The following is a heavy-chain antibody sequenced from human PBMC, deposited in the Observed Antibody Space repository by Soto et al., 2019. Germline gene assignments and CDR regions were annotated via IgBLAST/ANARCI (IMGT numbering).Heavy chain of an antibody. CDR3: VRETGTGSYFVPKCSLFDH. Sequence: QVQLVESGGGVVQPGRSLRLSCAASGFTFSSYAMHWVRQAPGKGLEWVAVISYDGSNKYYADSVKGRFTISRDNSKKTLYLQINSVRAADTAVYDSVRETGTGSYFVPKCSLFDHWSEGTVITVSS. J-gene: IGHJ5*01. CDR1: GFTFSSYA. CDR2: ISYDGSNK. V-gene: IGHV3-30-3*01. D-gene: IGHD3-10*01.